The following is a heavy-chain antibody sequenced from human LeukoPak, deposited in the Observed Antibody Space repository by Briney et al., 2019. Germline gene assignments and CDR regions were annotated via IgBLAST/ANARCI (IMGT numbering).Heavy chain of an antibody. V-gene: IGHV1-69*05. Sequence: ASVKVSCKASGGTFSSYAISWVRQAPGQGLEWMGGIIPIFGSANYAQKFQGRVTITTDESTSTAYMELSSLRSEDTAVYYCARGSCSSTSCYMYYYYYMDVWGKGTTVTVSS. CDR1: GGTFSSYA. CDR3: ARGSCSSTSCYMYYYYYMDV. J-gene: IGHJ6*03. D-gene: IGHD2-2*02. CDR2: IIPIFGSA.